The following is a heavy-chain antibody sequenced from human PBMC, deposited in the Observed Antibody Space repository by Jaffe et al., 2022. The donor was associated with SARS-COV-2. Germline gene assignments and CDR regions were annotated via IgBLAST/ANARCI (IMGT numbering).Heavy chain of an antibody. CDR1: GFTFSSYS. V-gene: IGHV3-21*01. CDR2: ISSSSSYI. Sequence: EVQLVESGGGLVKPGGSLRLSCAASGFTFSSYSMNWVRQAPGKGLEWVSSISSSSSYIYYADSVKGRFTISRDNAKNSLYLQMNSLRAEDTAVYYCARDGDIVVVPAAIGHDAFDIWGQGTMVTVSS. J-gene: IGHJ3*02. D-gene: IGHD2-2*02. CDR3: ARDGDIVVVPAAIGHDAFDI.